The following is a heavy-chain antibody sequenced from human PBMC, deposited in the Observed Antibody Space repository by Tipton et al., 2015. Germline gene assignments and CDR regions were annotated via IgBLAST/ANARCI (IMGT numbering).Heavy chain of an antibody. CDR1: GFIFRSHS. Sequence: SLRLSCAASGFIFRSHSMSWVRQAPGKGLEWVSSISGTGGSTYYADSVKGRFTISRDNSKDTLYLVMNSLRVGDTATYYCAKDGGTGEAANYYFFGMDVWGQGTTVTVSS. CDR3: AKDGGTGEAANYYFFGMDV. J-gene: IGHJ6*02. V-gene: IGHV3-23*01. D-gene: IGHD2-15*01. CDR2: ISGTGGST.